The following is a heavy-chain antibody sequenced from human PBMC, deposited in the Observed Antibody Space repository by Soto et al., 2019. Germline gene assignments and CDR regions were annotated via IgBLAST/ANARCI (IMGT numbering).Heavy chain of an antibody. D-gene: IGHD1-26*01. V-gene: IGHV1-3*01. Sequence: QVQLVQSGAEVKKPGASVKVSCKASGYTFTSYAMHWVRQAPGQSLEWMGWINAGNGNTKYSLKLQGRVTITRDTSASTAYTELSSLRSEDTAVYCCARGGSLYWYFDLWGRGTLVTVSS. CDR1: GYTFTSYA. CDR3: ARGGSLYWYFDL. CDR2: INAGNGNT. J-gene: IGHJ2*01.